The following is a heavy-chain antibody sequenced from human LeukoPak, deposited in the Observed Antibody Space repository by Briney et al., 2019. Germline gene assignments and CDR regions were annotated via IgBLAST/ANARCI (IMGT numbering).Heavy chain of an antibody. Sequence: ASVKVSCKASGGTFSSYAISWVRQAPGQGLEWMGGIIPIFGTANYAQKFEGRVTITTDESTSTAYMELSRLRSDDTAVYYCARAYSRWVRGVGECWGQGTLVTVSS. J-gene: IGHJ4*02. V-gene: IGHV1-69*05. CDR1: GGTFSSYA. CDR3: ARAYSRWVRGVGEC. CDR2: IIPIFGTA. D-gene: IGHD3-10*01.